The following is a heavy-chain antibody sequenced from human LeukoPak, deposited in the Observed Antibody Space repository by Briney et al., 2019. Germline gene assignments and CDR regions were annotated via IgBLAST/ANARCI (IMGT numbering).Heavy chain of an antibody. CDR1: GFRFSMYG. CDR3: AKEMPNTGAFDI. J-gene: IGHJ3*02. D-gene: IGHD2-2*01. V-gene: IGHV3-23*01. Sequence: GGSLRLSCAVSGFRFSMYGMSWVRQAPGKGLEWVTGIRNSGDSTYYADSVKGLFTISRDNSKNTLYLQMNSLRAEDAAVYYCAKEMPNTGAFDIWGQGTMVTVSS. CDR2: IRNSGDST.